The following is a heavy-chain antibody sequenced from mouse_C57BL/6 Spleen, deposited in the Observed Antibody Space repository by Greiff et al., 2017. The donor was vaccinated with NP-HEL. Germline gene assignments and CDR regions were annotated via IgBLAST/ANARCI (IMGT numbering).Heavy chain of an antibody. CDR1: GYTFTSYW. Sequence: QVQLQQSGAELVRPGTSVKLSCKASGYTFTSYWMHWVKQRPGQGLEWIGVIDPSDSYTNYNQKFKGKATLTVDTSSSTAYMQLSSLTSEDSAVYYCASRTGSSHYYAMDYWGQGTSVTVSS. J-gene: IGHJ4*01. V-gene: IGHV1-59*01. D-gene: IGHD1-1*01. CDR3: ASRTGSSHYYAMDY. CDR2: IDPSDSYT.